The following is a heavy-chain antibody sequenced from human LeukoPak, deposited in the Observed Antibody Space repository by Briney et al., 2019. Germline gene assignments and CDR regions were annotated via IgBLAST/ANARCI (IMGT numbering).Heavy chain of an antibody. CDR3: AKGLAVATSYFDY. CDR2: IGAGGGGT. V-gene: IGHV3-23*01. Sequence: GGSLRLSCAASGFTLNSYPMSWVRQAPGKGLEWVSTIGAGGGGTYYAESVKGRFTFSTDNSENTLYLQMNSLKAEDTAVYYCAKGLAVATSYFDYWGQGTLVTVSS. J-gene: IGHJ4*02. CDR1: GFTLNSYP. D-gene: IGHD6-19*01.